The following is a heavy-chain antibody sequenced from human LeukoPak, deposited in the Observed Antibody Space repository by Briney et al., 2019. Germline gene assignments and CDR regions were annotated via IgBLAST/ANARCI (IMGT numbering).Heavy chain of an antibody. CDR2: ISSSSSYI. CDR1: GFTFSSYS. Sequence: PGGSLRLSCAASGFTFSSYSMNWVRQAPEKGLEWVSSISSSSSYIYYADSVKGRFTISRDNAKNSLYLQMNSLRAEDTAVYYCAREGPTSDAFDIWGQGTMVTVSS. V-gene: IGHV3-21*01. J-gene: IGHJ3*02. CDR3: AREGPTSDAFDI.